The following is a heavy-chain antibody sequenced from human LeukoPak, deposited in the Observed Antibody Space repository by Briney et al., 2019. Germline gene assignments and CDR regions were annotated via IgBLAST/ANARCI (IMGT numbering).Heavy chain of an antibody. D-gene: IGHD5-12*01. J-gene: IGHJ6*03. V-gene: IGHV1-2*02. CDR3: ARAAGSGYDLSYYYYYMDV. Sequence: GASVKLSCKASGYTFTRYYMHWVRQAPGHRLEWVGWINPNSGGTNYAKKFKGRVTMTRNTSISTASMELRSLRSDATAVYYCARAAGSGYDLSYYYYYMDVWGKGTTVTVSS. CDR1: GYTFTRYY. CDR2: INPNSGGT.